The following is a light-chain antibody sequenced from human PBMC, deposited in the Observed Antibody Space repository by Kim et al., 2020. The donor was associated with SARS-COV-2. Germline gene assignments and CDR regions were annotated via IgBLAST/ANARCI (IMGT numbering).Light chain of an antibody. CDR3: QQYYSYPRAIT. J-gene: IGKJ5*01. V-gene: IGKV1-8*01. CDR1: QGISSY. Sequence: TGDRGTITWRASQGISSYLAWYQQKPGKAPKLLIYAASTLQSGVPSRFSGSGSGTDFTLTISCLQSEDFATYYCQQYYSYPRAITFGQGTRLEIK. CDR2: AAS.